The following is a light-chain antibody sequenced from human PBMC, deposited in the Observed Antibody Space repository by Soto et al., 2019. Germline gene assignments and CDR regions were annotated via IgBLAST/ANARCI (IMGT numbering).Light chain of an antibody. V-gene: IGLV1-44*01. Sequence: QSVLTQPPSASGTPGQRVTISCSGSSSNIGSNTVSWYQQLPGTAPKLLIYSNNRRPSGVPERFSGANSGTSASLAISGLQSEDEDDYYCAAWDDSLNGFYVFGTGTKLTVL. CDR2: SNN. J-gene: IGLJ1*01. CDR3: AAWDDSLNGFYV. CDR1: SSNIGSNT.